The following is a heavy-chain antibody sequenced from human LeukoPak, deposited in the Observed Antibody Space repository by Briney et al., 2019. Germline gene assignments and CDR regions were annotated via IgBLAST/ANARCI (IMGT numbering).Heavy chain of an antibody. J-gene: IGHJ3*02. CDR1: GGTFSSYA. V-gene: IGHV1-18*01. CDR2: ISAYNGNT. Sequence: PGASVKVSCKASGGTFSSYAISWVRQAPGQGLEWMGWISAYNGNTNYAQKLQGRVTMTTDTSTSTTYMELRSLRSDDTAVYYRARDHRARDCSSTSCYRGRAFDIWGQGTMVTVSS. CDR3: ARDHRARDCSSTSCYRGRAFDI. D-gene: IGHD2-2*02.